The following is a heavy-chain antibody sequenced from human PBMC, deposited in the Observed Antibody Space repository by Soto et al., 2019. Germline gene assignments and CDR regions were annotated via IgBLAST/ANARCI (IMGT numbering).Heavy chain of an antibody. CDR1: GDTFNSHT. D-gene: IGHD1-20*01. CDR3: ARYITGTTNWFDS. Sequence: VQLVQSGAEVRKPGSSVRVSCETSGDTFNSHTINWLRQAPGQGLEWMGGIIPVFGSPTYAQKFQARLTIPADTSTQTAYMELSSLTSDDTAFYFCARYITGTTNWFDSWGQGTLVTVSS. CDR2: IIPVFGSP. V-gene: IGHV1-69*06. J-gene: IGHJ5*01.